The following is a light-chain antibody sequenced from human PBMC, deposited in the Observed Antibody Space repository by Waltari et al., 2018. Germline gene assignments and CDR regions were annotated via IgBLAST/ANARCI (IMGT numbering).Light chain of an antibody. CDR2: AAS. CDR3: QKYNSAPLT. V-gene: IGKV1-27*01. J-gene: IGKJ4*01. CDR1: QAISNY. Sequence: DIQMTQSPSSLSASVGDRVTITCRASQAISNYLAWYQQKPGKVPKLLIYAASILQSGVPSRLSGTGSGTGCSLTISSLQPEDVATCYCQKYNSAPLTFGGGTKVEIK.